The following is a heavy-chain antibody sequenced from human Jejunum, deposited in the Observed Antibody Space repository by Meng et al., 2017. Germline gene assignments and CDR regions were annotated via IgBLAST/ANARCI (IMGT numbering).Heavy chain of an antibody. CDR1: GYTFTDYY. V-gene: IGHV1-2*06. Sequence: ASVKVSCKASGYTFTDYYMHWVRQAPGQGLEWMGRIHPNSGGTNYAQMFQGRVTLTRDTSINTAYMDLSRLRSDDTAVYYCAREDYYDGSGYSSYYFDYWGQGTPVTV. J-gene: IGHJ4*02. CDR3: AREDYYDGSGYSSYYFDY. CDR2: IHPNSGGT. D-gene: IGHD3-22*01.